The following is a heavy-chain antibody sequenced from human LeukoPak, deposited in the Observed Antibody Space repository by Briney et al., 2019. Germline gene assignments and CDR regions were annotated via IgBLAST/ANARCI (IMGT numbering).Heavy chain of an antibody. CDR2: IGGSTDFT. Sequence: PGGSLRLSCAASGFTFSSYAMSWVRQAPGKGLEWVSAIGGSTDFTYYAEYVKGRFTISRDNSKKALCLQMNSLRAEDTAVYYCAKADRGWGVITKDWGQGTLVTVSS. CDR3: AKADRGWGVITKD. D-gene: IGHD3-10*01. J-gene: IGHJ4*02. V-gene: IGHV3-23*01. CDR1: GFTFSSYA.